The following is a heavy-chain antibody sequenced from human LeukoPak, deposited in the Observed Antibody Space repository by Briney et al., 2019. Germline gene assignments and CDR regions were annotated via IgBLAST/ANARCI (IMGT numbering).Heavy chain of an antibody. J-gene: IGHJ3*02. CDR3: ARYGAAAGNLHAFDI. Sequence: GGSLRLSCAASGFTFSSYAMHWIRQAPGKGLEWVAVISYDGSNKYYADSVKGRFTISRDNSKNTLYLQMNSLRAEDTAVYYCARYGAAAGNLHAFDIWGQGTMVTVSS. CDR1: GFTFSSYA. V-gene: IGHV3-30-3*01. D-gene: IGHD6-13*01. CDR2: ISYDGSNK.